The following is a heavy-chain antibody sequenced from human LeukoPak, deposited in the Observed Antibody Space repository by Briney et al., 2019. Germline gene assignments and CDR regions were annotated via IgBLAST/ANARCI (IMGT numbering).Heavy chain of an antibody. J-gene: IGHJ6*02. CDR1: GGSISSSSYY. V-gene: IGHV4-39*07. D-gene: IGHD3-9*01. CDR3: ARDERIGYYDILTSKGMDV. Sequence: SETLSLTCTVSGGSISSSSYYWGWIRQPPGKGLEWIGSIYYSGSTYYNPSLKSRVTISVDTSKNQFSLKLSSVTAADTAVYYCARDERIGYYDILTSKGMDVWGQGTTVTVSS. CDR2: IYYSGST.